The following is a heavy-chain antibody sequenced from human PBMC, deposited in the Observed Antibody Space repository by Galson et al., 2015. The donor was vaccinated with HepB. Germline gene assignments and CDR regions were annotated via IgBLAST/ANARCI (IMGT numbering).Heavy chain of an antibody. CDR1: GFTFSSYW. CDR2: INSDGSST. CDR3: AREGGLTPYKYGMDV. Sequence: SLRLSCAASGFTFSSYWMHWVRQAPGKGLVWVSRINSDGSSTSYADSVRGRFTISRDNAKNTLYLQMNSLRAEDTAVYYCAREGGLTPYKYGMDVWGQGTTVTVSS. J-gene: IGHJ6*02. D-gene: IGHD1-14*01. V-gene: IGHV3-74*01.